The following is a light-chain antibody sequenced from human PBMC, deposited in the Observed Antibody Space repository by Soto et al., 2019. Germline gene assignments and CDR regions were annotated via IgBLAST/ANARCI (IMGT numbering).Light chain of an antibody. Sequence: EIVLTQSPGTLSLSPGERATLSCRASQSVSSSYLAWYQQKPGQAPRLLIYGASTRATDIPDRFSGSGSGTDITLTISRLEPEDFAVYYCQQYGSQGTFGQGTKVEIK. CDR1: QSVSSSY. CDR2: GAS. J-gene: IGKJ1*01. CDR3: QQYGSQGT. V-gene: IGKV3-20*01.